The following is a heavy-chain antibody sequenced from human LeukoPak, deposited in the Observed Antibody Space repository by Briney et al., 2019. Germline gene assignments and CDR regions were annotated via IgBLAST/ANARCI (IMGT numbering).Heavy chain of an antibody. CDR1: GGTFSSYA. CDR2: INPNSGGT. J-gene: IGHJ5*02. V-gene: IGHV1-2*06. D-gene: IGHD5-18*01. CDR3: ARHRASSGYSYEIWFDP. Sequence: ASVKVSCKASGGTFSSYAISWVRRAPGQGLEWMGRINPNSGGTNYAQKFQGRVTMTRDTSISTAYMELSRLRSDDTAVYYCARHRASSGYSYEIWFDPWGQGTLVTVSS.